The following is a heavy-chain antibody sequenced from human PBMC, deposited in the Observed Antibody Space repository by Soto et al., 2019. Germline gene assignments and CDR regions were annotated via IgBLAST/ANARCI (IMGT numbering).Heavy chain of an antibody. V-gene: IGHV1-69*02. J-gene: IGHJ4*02. CDR1: GGTFSSYT. D-gene: IGHD6-19*01. CDR2: IILILDIA. Sequence: QVQVLRSGAEVKKPGSSVRVSCKASGGTFSSYTISWVRQAPGQGLEWMGRIILILDIANNAQEVQGRVTITADKSTSTVYIELSSLRSEDTAVYYCAIYSSGSDYWVQGTLVTVSS. CDR3: AIYSSGSDY.